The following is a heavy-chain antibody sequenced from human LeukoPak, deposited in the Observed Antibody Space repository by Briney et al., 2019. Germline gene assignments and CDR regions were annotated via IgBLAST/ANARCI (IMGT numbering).Heavy chain of an antibody. D-gene: IGHD2-2*01. CDR1: GGSISSYY. Sequence: PSETLSLTCTVSGGSISSYYWSWIRQPAGKGLEWIGRIYTSGSTNYNPSLKSRVTISVDTSKNQFSLKLSSVTAADTAVYYCARHGQYQLLDWFDPWGQGTLVTVSS. CDR3: ARHGQYQLLDWFDP. J-gene: IGHJ5*02. V-gene: IGHV4-4*07. CDR2: IYTSGST.